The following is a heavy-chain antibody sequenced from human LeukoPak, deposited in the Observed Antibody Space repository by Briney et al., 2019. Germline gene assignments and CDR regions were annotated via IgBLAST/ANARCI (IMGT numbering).Heavy chain of an antibody. V-gene: IGHV4-39*01. Sequence: SETLSLTCTVSGGSIGSRDFYWGWIRQPSGKGLEWIGGIYYSGSTYYNPSLKSRVTISVDTSKNQFSLKLRSVTAADTAVYYCARQGLWRYASYWGQGSLVTVSS. CDR1: GGSIGSRDFY. J-gene: IGHJ4*02. D-gene: IGHD3-16*01. CDR2: IYYSGST. CDR3: ARQGLWRYASY.